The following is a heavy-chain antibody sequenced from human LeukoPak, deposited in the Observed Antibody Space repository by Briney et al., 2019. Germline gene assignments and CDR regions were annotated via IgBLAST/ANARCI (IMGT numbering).Heavy chain of an antibody. CDR3: ARDVRSGYLYYFDF. CDR1: GGSISSYH. Sequence: SATLSLTCPGSGGSISSYHWSWFRQPPGTGLEWIGYIYYSGSTNYNPSLKSRVTISVDTSKNQFSLKLSSVTAADTAVYYCARDVRSGYLYYFDFWGQGTLVTVSS. D-gene: IGHD3-3*01. V-gene: IGHV4-59*01. CDR2: IYYSGST. J-gene: IGHJ4*02.